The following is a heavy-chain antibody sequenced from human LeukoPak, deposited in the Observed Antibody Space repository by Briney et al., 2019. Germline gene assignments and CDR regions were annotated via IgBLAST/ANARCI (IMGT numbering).Heavy chain of an antibody. V-gene: IGHV3-23*01. CDR3: AKSFGDSSSWFDN. D-gene: IGHD6-13*01. CDR1: GLPLRSHP. Sequence: GGSVTLPCAPSGLPLRSHPMMWARRAPGRGLEWVPGISDNGGGQYYAGPVKGRFTIPRDNSKNTLYLQRNSLRVGDTAVYYCAKSFGDSSSWFDNWGQGTLVTVSS. CDR2: ISDNGGGQ. J-gene: IGHJ4*02.